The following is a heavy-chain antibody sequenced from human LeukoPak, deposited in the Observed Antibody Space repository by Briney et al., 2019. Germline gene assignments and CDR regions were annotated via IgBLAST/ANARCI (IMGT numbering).Heavy chain of an antibody. Sequence: SVKVSCKASGGTFSSYAISWVRQAPGQGLEWMGRIIPIFGTANYAQKFQGRVTITTDESTSTAYMELSSLRSEDTAVYYCARAASSYYYDSRGSRDAFDIWGQGTMVTVSS. CDR2: IIPIFGTA. CDR3: ARAASSYYYDSRGSRDAFDI. V-gene: IGHV1-69*05. CDR1: GGTFSSYA. J-gene: IGHJ3*02. D-gene: IGHD3-22*01.